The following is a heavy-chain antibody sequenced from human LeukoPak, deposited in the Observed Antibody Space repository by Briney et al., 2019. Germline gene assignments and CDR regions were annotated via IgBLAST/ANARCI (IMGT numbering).Heavy chain of an antibody. CDR1: GFTVSSNY. CDR2: ISASGTTT. J-gene: IGHJ4*02. D-gene: IGHD3-22*01. V-gene: IGHV3-23*01. CDR3: AKSSIFYDSSGYYVGEKYYFDY. Sequence: GGSLRLSRAASGFTVSSNYMSWVRQAPGKGLEWVSAISASGTTTYYADSVQGRFTISRDNSKNTLYLQMNSLRAEDTAVYYCAKSSIFYDSSGYYVGEKYYFDYWGQGTLVTVSS.